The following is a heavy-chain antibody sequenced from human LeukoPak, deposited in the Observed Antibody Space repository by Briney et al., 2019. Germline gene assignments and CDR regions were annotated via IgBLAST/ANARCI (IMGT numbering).Heavy chain of an antibody. J-gene: IGHJ4*02. Sequence: GGSLRLSCAASGFTFSSYSMSWVRQAPGKGLEWVSYITSSSSTIYYADSVKGRFTISRDNGKNSLYLKMNSQRDEDTDVYSCAIFGGGGFDFWGQGTLVTVSS. D-gene: IGHD3-10*01. CDR3: AIFGGGGFDF. CDR1: GFTFSSYS. CDR2: ITSSSSTI. V-gene: IGHV3-48*02.